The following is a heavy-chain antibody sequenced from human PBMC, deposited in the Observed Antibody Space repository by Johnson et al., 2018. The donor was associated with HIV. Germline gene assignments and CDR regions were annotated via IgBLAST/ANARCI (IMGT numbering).Heavy chain of an antibody. CDR3: ARDRGGPVRDDAFDI. J-gene: IGHJ3*02. CDR1: GFTFDDDG. Sequence: ELQLVESGGGVVRPGGTLRLSCPASGFTFDDDGMSWVRQASGKVLEWVSYISSSRSTIYSAHSVECRTTISRANAKNSLYLQMNSLRSEDTAVNYCARDRGGPVRDDAFDIWGQGTMVTVSS. CDR2: ISSSRSTI. V-gene: IGHV3-48*04. D-gene: IGHD3-10*01.